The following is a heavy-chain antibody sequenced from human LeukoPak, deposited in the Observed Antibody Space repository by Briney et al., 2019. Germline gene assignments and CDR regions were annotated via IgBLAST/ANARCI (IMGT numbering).Heavy chain of an antibody. Sequence: ASVKVSCKASGYTFTSYGISWVRQAPGQGLAWMGWISAYIGNTNYAQKLQGRVTMTPDTSTSTAYVELRSLRSDDTAVYYCARDRIPPITMVRGVIDYYYYGMDVWGQGTTVTVSS. D-gene: IGHD3-10*01. CDR1: GYTFTSYG. V-gene: IGHV1-18*01. CDR2: ISAYIGNT. J-gene: IGHJ6*02. CDR3: ARDRIPPITMVRGVIDYYYYGMDV.